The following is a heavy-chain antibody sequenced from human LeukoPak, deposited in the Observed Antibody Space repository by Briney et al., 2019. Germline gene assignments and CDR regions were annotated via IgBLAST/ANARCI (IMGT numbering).Heavy chain of an antibody. CDR2: ISGSGGST. D-gene: IGHD3-22*01. Sequence: GGSLRLSCAVSGFTFSSYAMSWVRQAPGKGLEWVSAISGSGGSTYYADAVKGRFTISRDNPRNTLYMQMNSLRAEDTALYYCAIMHPYYDGSGYWVQWGQGTLVTVSS. CDR3: AIMHPYYDGSGYWVQ. J-gene: IGHJ4*02. CDR1: GFTFSSYA. V-gene: IGHV3-23*01.